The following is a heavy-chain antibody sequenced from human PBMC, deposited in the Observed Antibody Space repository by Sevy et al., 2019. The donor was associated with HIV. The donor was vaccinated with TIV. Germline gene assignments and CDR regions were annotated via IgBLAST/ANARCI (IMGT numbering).Heavy chain of an antibody. CDR1: GYTFTSYD. CDR3: ALVGWLVRGHYYYYGMDV. D-gene: IGHD6-19*01. V-gene: IGHV1-8*01. CDR2: MNPNSGNT. J-gene: IGHJ6*02. Sequence: ASVKVSCKASGYTFTSYDINWVRQATGQGLEWMGWMNPNSGNTGYAQKFQGRVTMTRNTSISTAYMEMSSLRSEETAAYYCALVGWLVRGHYYYYGMDVWGQGTTVTVSS.